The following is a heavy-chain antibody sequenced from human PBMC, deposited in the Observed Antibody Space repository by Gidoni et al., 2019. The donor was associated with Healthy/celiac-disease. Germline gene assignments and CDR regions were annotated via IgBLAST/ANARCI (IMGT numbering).Heavy chain of an antibody. D-gene: IGHD3-10*01. CDR1: GFSLSNARMG. V-gene: IGHV2-26*01. CDR2: IFSNDEK. J-gene: IGHJ4*02. CDR3: ARTNMVRGVINGPFIDY. Sequence: QVTLKESGPVLVKPTETLPLPCTVSGFSLSNARMGVRWGRQPPGKALEWLAHIFSNDEKSYSTSLKSRLTISKDTSKSQVVLTMTNMDPVDTATYYCARTNMVRGVINGPFIDYWGQGTLVTVSS.